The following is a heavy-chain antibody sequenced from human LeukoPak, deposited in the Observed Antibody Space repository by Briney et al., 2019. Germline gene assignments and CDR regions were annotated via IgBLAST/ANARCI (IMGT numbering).Heavy chain of an antibody. D-gene: IGHD6-19*01. V-gene: IGHV1-2*02. CDR1: GFTFSGYG. CDR3: ARDGSPYSSGWYGGNWFDP. Sequence: PGGSLRLSCAASGFTFSGYGMHWVRQAPGQGLEWMGWINPNSGGTNYAQKFQGRVTMTRDTSISTAYMELSRLRSDDTAVYYCARDGSPYSSGWYGGNWFDPWGQGTLVTVSS. CDR2: INPNSGGT. J-gene: IGHJ5*02.